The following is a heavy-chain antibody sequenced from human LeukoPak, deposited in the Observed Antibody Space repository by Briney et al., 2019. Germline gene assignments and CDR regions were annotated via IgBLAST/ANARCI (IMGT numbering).Heavy chain of an antibody. D-gene: IGHD3-22*01. V-gene: IGHV5-51*01. CDR2: IYPGDSDT. Sequence: GESLKISCKASGYNFINYWIGWVRQMPGKGLEWMGIIYPGDSDTRYSPSFQGQVTISADRSISTAYLQWSSLKASDTAMYYCARHYYYDSSGYYPYYFDYWGQGTLVTVSS. CDR3: ARHYYYDSSGYYPYYFDY. CDR1: GYNFINYW. J-gene: IGHJ4*02.